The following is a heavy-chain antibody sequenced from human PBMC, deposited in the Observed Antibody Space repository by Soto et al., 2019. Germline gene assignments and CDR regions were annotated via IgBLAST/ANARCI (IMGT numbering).Heavy chain of an antibody. Sequence: VQLVESGGGLVRPGGSLRLSCAASGFTFSDYYMSWIRQAPGKGLEWLSYISSSGSTIYYADSVKGRFTISRDNAENSLFLQMNSLRAEDTAVYYCARGRYDMVPFDYWGQGTLVSVSS. CDR1: GFTFSDYY. CDR2: ISSSGSTI. CDR3: ARGRYDMVPFDY. D-gene: IGHD3-9*01. V-gene: IGHV3-11*01. J-gene: IGHJ4*02.